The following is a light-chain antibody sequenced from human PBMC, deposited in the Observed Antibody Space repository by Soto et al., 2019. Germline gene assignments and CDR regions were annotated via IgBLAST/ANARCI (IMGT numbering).Light chain of an antibody. CDR2: GAS. CDR1: QSVSNNY. CDR3: QQYGSSGT. V-gene: IGKV3-20*01. Sequence: EIVMTQSPATLSVSPGERATLSCRASQSVSNNYLAWYQQKPGQAPRLLIYGASNRATGIPDRFSGSGSGTNFTLTISMLEPEDVAVYYCQQYGSSGTFGQGTKVDIK. J-gene: IGKJ1*01.